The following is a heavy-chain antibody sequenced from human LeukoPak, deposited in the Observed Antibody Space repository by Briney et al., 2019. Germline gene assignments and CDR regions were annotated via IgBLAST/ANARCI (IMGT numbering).Heavy chain of an antibody. V-gene: IGHV3-53*01. J-gene: IGHJ4*02. CDR1: ECTVSSNY. CDR2: IYSGGST. CDR3: ARSLSK. Sequence: GGSLRLSCAAPECTVSSNYMSWVRQAPGKGLEWVSVIYSGGSTYYADSVKGRFTISRDNSKNTLYLQMNSLRAEDTAVYYCARSLSKWGQGTLVTVSS. D-gene: IGHD3-16*02.